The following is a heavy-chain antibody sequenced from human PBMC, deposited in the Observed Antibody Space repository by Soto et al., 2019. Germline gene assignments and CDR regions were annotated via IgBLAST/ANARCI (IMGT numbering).Heavy chain of an antibody. CDR1: GFIFKDFA. CDR2: ITTSDDIT. Sequence: EVQLFESGGGLVEPGESLRLSCAASGFIFKDFAMSWARQAPGKGLEWVSTITTSDDITYSADSVRGRFTISRDNSANTLFLQMSSLRGDDTATYYCTKGDSSGYFDPSAGYSTPDHWGQGTLVTVSS. V-gene: IGHV3-23*01. D-gene: IGHD2-15*01. CDR3: TKGDSSGYFDPSAGYSTPDH. J-gene: IGHJ5*02.